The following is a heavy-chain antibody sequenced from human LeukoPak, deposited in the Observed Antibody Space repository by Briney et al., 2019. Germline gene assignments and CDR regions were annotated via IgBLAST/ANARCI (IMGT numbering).Heavy chain of an antibody. Sequence: GGSLRLSCAASGFTFSSYAMRWVRQAPGKGLGWVSGISGSGGSTYYADSVKGRFTSTRDNSKNTLYLQMNSLRAEDTAVYYCAAHCSGGRCFDYWGQGTLVTVSS. V-gene: IGHV3-23*01. CDR3: AAHCSGGRCFDY. J-gene: IGHJ4*02. CDR1: GFTFSSYA. CDR2: ISGSGGST. D-gene: IGHD2-15*01.